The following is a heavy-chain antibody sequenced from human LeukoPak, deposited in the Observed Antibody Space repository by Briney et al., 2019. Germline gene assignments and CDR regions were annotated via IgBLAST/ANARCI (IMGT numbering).Heavy chain of an antibody. Sequence: ASVKVSCKASGYTFSNYGLTWVRQAPGQGLEWMGWISAFNGNRDYAQKFQGRVTMTTDTSTSTAYMELRSLRSDDTAVYYCASWANTIFGVVRWGQGTLVTVSS. J-gene: IGHJ4*02. CDR2: ISAFNGNR. D-gene: IGHD3-3*01. CDR3: ASWANTIFGVVR. V-gene: IGHV1-18*01. CDR1: GYTFSNYG.